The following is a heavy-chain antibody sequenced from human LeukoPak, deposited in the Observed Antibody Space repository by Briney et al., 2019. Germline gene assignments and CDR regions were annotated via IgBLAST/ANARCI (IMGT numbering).Heavy chain of an antibody. CDR1: LLTFRSYG. J-gene: IGHJ5*02. CDR2: ISYDGSNK. V-gene: IGHV3-30*18. Sequence: GWSLRLSCAHSLLTFRSYGMHWLRQAPGTGLEWAAVISYDGSNKYYADSVRGRFTISRDNSKNTLYLQMNSLRAEDTAVYYCAKDVCRSCVAAAVSNWFDPWGQGTLVTVSS. CDR3: AKDVCRSCVAAAVSNWFDP. D-gene: IGHD6-13*01.